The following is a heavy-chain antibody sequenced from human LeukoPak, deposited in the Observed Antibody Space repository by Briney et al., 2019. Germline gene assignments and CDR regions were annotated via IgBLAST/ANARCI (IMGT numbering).Heavy chain of an antibody. CDR2: ISAYNGNT. Sequence: ASVKVSCKASGYTFTSYGISWVRQAPGRGLEWMGWISAYNGNTNYAQKLQGRVTMTTDTSTSTAYMELRSLRSDDTAVYYCAREYSRYNAFDIWGQGTMVTVSS. CDR3: AREYSRYNAFDI. D-gene: IGHD6-13*01. J-gene: IGHJ3*02. V-gene: IGHV1-18*01. CDR1: GYTFTSYG.